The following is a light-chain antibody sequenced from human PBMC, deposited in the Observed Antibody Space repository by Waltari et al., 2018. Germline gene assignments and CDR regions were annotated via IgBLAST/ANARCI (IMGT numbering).Light chain of an antibody. CDR1: RNVNSN. V-gene: IGKV3-15*01. CDR2: GAS. CDR3: QQYNNWPRT. J-gene: IGKJ1*01. Sequence: EIVMTQSPATLSVSPGERATLSCRASRNVNSNLAWYQQKPGQAPRLLIYGASNRATGFPARFSGSGSGTDFTLTINSLQSEDFAVYYCQQYNNWPRTFGQVTKVEI.